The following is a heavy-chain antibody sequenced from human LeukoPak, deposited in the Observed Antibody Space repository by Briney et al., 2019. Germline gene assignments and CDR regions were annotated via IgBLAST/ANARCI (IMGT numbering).Heavy chain of an antibody. CDR1: GFTFSSYG. Sequence: PGRSLRLSCAASGFTFSSYGMHWVRQAPGKGLEWVAVISYDGSNKYYADSVKGRFTISRDNSKNTLYLQMNSLRAEDTAVYYCAKVSEYQLLADAFDIWGQGTMVTVSS. CDR2: ISYDGSNK. J-gene: IGHJ3*02. CDR3: AKVSEYQLLADAFDI. D-gene: IGHD2-2*01. V-gene: IGHV3-30*18.